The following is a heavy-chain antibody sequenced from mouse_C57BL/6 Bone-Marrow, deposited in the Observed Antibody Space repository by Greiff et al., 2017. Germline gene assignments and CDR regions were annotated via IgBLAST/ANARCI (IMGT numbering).Heavy chain of an antibody. J-gene: IGHJ2*01. Sequence: QVQLQQPGAELVKPGASVKLSCKASGYTFTSYWMQWVKQRPGQGLEWIGEIDPSDSYTNYNQKFKGKATLTVDTSSSTAYMQLSSLTSEDSAVYYCASITTVVSFDYWGQGTTLTVSS. CDR3: ASITTVVSFDY. CDR2: IDPSDSYT. V-gene: IGHV1-50*01. D-gene: IGHD1-1*01. CDR1: GYTFTSYW.